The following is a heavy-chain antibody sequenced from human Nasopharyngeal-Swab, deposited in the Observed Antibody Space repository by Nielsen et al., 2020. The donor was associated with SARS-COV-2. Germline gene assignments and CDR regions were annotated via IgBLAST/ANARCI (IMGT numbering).Heavy chain of an antibody. CDR2: INPNSGGT. V-gene: IGHV1-2*06. CDR1: GYTFTSYY. D-gene: IGHD1-7*01. CDR3: ARAKELRLNVDY. Sequence: ASVKVSCKASGYTFTSYYMHWVRQAPGQGLEWMGRINPNSGGTNYAQKFQGRVTMTRDTSISTAYMELSRLRSDDTAVYYCARAKELRLNVDYWGQGTLVTVSS. J-gene: IGHJ4*02.